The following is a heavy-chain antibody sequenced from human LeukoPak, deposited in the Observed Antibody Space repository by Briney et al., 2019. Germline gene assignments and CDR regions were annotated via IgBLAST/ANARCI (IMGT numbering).Heavy chain of an antibody. J-gene: IGHJ4*02. CDR3: ARDRGPQWWGSFDY. CDR1: GNTFTDYY. V-gene: IGHV1-2*04. Sequence: ASVRVSCKASGNTFTDYYIHLVRQVPGQGLEWMGWINPNSGDTNLAQKFQGWVTMTRDTSIGTAYLELNRLTSDDTAVYYCARDRGPQWWGSFDYWGQGTLVTVSS. D-gene: IGHD3-16*01. CDR2: INPNSGDT.